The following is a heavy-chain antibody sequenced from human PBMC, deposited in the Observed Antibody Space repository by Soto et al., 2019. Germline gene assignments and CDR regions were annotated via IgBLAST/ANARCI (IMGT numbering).Heavy chain of an antibody. J-gene: IGHJ6*02. CDR3: ARYCSSTSCYGWDYYYGMDV. D-gene: IGHD2-2*01. CDR1: GGTFSSYA. CDR2: IIPIFGTA. V-gene: IGHV1-69*13. Sequence: ASVKVSCKASGGTFSSYAISWVRQAPGQGLEWMGGIIPIFGTANYAQKFQGRVTITADESTSTAYMEPSSLRSEDTAVYYCARYCSSTSCYGWDYYYGMDVWGQGTTVTVSS.